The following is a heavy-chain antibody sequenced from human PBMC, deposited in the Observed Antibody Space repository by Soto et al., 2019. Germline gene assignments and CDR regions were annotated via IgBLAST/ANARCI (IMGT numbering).Heavy chain of an antibody. CDR3: ARDTRRRAAGYSYGFPDSYFDY. D-gene: IGHD5-18*01. Sequence: ASVKVSCKASGYTFTGYYIHWVRQAPGQGLECMGWINPNTGGTKYAQKFQGRVTMTRDTSISTAYMELSRLRSDDTAVYYCARDTRRRAAGYSYGFPDSYFDYWGQGTLVTVSS. CDR2: INPNTGGT. V-gene: IGHV1-2*02. CDR1: GYTFTGYY. J-gene: IGHJ4*02.